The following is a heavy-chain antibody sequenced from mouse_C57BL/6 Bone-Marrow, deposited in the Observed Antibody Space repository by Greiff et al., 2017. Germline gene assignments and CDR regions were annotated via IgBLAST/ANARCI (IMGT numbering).Heavy chain of an antibody. J-gene: IGHJ4*01. CDR2: IYPGSGNT. V-gene: IGHV1-76*01. CDR1: GYTFTDYY. D-gene: IGHD1-1*01. Sequence: QVQLKESGAELVRPGASVKLSCKASGYTFTDYYINWVKQRPGQGLEWIARIYPGSGNTYYNEKFKGKATLTAEKSSSTAYMQLSSLTSEDSAVYFCASPTTVVARGDAMDYWGQGTSVTVSS. CDR3: ASPTTVVARGDAMDY.